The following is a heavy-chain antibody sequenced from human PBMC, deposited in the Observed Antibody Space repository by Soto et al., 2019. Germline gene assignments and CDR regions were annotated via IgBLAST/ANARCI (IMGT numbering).Heavy chain of an antibody. CDR2: IIPIFGTT. D-gene: IGHD1-1*01. Sequence: QVQLVQSGAEVKKPGSSVKVSCKASRGTFSSYAIDWVRQAPGQRLEWMGGIIPIFGTTNYAQKLQGRVKLTADESTRTAYMELSTLTSEDTAVYYCARGTVTGSEYNYYYYGMDVWGQGTTVTVSS. J-gene: IGHJ6*02. CDR1: RGTFSSYA. V-gene: IGHV1-69*12. CDR3: ARGTVTGSEYNYYYYGMDV.